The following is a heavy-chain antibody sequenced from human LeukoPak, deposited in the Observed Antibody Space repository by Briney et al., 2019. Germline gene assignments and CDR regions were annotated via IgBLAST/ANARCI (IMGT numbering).Heavy chain of an antibody. V-gene: IGHV4-34*01. CDR3: ARVAVAGSSRLDY. Sequence: SETLSLTCAVYGGSFSGYYWSWIRQPPGKGLEWIGEINHSGSTNYNPSLKSRVTISVETSKNQFSLKLSSLTAADTAVYYCARVAVAGSSRLDYWGQGTLVTVSS. CDR2: INHSGST. CDR1: GGSFSGYY. D-gene: IGHD6-19*01. J-gene: IGHJ4*02.